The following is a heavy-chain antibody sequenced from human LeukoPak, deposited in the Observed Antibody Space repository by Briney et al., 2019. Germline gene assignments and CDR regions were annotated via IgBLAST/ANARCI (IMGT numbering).Heavy chain of an antibody. D-gene: IGHD3-16*02. CDR2: INPSGGGT. CDR1: GYTFISYY. Sequence: ASVKASCKTSGYTFISYYIYWVRQAPGQGLECVGIINPSGGGTNYGQKFQGRVTITRDMSTSTAYMELSSLRSEDTAVYYCAAAETITFGGVIVDDAFDIWGQGTMVTVSS. J-gene: IGHJ3*02. CDR3: AAAETITFGGVIVDDAFDI. V-gene: IGHV1-46*01.